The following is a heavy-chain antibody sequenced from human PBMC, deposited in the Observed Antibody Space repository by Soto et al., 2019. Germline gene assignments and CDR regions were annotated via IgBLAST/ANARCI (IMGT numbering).Heavy chain of an antibody. CDR1: GGSITGYY. CDR3: ARHSYYSNPLRFDP. D-gene: IGHD4-4*01. V-gene: IGHV4-59*08. J-gene: IGHJ5*02. Sequence: QVQLQESGPGLVQPSETLSLTCTVSGGSITGYYWSWIRQPPGKGPEWIGNIRYSGSTNYNPSLTRRVTISGNTSKNQFSLRLSSVTAAETAVYYCARHSYYSNPLRFDPWGQGTLVTVSS. CDR2: IRYSGST.